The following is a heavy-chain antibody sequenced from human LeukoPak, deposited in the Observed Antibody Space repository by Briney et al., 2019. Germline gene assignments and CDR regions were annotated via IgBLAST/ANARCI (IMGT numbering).Heavy chain of an antibody. V-gene: IGHV3-30*04. CDR1: GFTFSSYA. CDR2: ISYDGSNK. CDR3: ARGVMIAVAGLGY. D-gene: IGHD6-19*01. Sequence: PGGSLRLSCAASGFTFSSYAMHWVRQAPGKGLEWVAVISYDGSNKYYADPVKGRFTISRDNSKNTLYLQMNSLRAEDTAVYYCARGVMIAVAGLGYWGQGTLVTVSS. J-gene: IGHJ4*02.